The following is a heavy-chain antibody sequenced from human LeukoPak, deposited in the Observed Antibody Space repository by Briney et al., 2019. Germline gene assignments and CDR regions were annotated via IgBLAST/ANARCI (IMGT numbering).Heavy chain of an antibody. D-gene: IGHD6-19*01. Sequence: KTGGSLRLSCAASGFTLSSYSMNWVRQDPGKGLEWVSSISSSSSYIYYADSVKGRFTISRDNAKNSLYLQMNSLRAEDTAVYYCARSPSSGEFDYWGQGTLVTVSS. CDR3: ARSPSSGEFDY. J-gene: IGHJ4*02. CDR1: GFTLSSYS. CDR2: ISSSSSYI. V-gene: IGHV3-21*01.